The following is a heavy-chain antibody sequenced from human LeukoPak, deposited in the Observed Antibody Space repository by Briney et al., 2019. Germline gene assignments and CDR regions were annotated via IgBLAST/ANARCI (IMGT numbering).Heavy chain of an antibody. CDR3: ARSIPYYFDY. CDR2: IYSGGST. V-gene: IGHV3-53*01. D-gene: IGHD2-2*02. Sequence: GGSLRLSCAASGFTVSSNYMSWVRQAPGKGLEWVSVIYSGGSTYYADSVKSRFTISRDNSKNTLYLQMNSLRAEDTAVYYCARSIPYYFDYWGQGTLGTVSS. CDR1: GFTVSSNY. J-gene: IGHJ4*02.